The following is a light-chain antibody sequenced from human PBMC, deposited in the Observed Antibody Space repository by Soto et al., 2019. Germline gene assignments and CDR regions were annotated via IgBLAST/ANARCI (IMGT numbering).Light chain of an antibody. CDR1: QIISSW. V-gene: IGKV1-5*03. J-gene: IGKJ1*01. Sequence: DSQMTQSPSTLSASVGDRVTITCRSSQIISSWLAWYQQKPGKAPKLLIYKASSLESGVPSRFSGSGSGTEFTLTISSLQPDDFATYYCQQYNSYPGTFGQGTKVEIK. CDR2: KAS. CDR3: QQYNSYPGT.